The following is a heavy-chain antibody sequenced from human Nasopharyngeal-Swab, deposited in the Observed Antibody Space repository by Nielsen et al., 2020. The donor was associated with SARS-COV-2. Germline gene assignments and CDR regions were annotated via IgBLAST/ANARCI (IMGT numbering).Heavy chain of an antibody. CDR1: GYTFTSYY. V-gene: IGHV1-46*01. D-gene: IGHD6-13*01. J-gene: IGHJ5*02. Sequence: ASVKVSCKASGYTFTSYYMHWVRQAPGQGPEWMGIINPSGGSTSYAQKFQGRVTMTRDTSTSTVYMELSSLRSEDTAVYYCARDLAGANIAAAGWFDPWGQGTLVTVSS. CDR3: ARDLAGANIAAAGWFDP. CDR2: INPSGGST.